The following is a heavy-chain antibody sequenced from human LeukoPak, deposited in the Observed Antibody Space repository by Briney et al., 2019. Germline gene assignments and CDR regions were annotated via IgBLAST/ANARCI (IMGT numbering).Heavy chain of an antibody. CDR1: GFSFSGYG. CDR3: AKFHKIWDSGDHDYFDS. V-gene: IGHV3-30*02. CDR2: IRYHGINK. J-gene: IGHJ4*02. D-gene: IGHD2-21*01. Sequence: GGSLRLSCAASGFSFSGYGMHWVRQAPGEGLQWVAFIRYHGINKFYADSVKGRFTISRDNSKNTLFLDMNSLSVEDTGVYYCAKFHKIWDSGDHDYFDSWGQGTLVTVSS.